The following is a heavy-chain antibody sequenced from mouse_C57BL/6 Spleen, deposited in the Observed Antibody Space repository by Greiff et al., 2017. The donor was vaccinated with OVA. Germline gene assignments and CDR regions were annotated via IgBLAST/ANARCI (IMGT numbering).Heavy chain of an antibody. CDR1: GYAFSSYW. CDR2: IYPGDGDT. Sequence: VKLLESGAELVKPGASVKISCKASGYAFSSYWMNWVKQRPGKGLEWIGQIYPGDGDTNYNGKFKGKATLTADKSSSTAYMQLSSLTSEDSAVYFCARLGLRLYYFDYWGQGTTLTVSS. D-gene: IGHD2-2*01. V-gene: IGHV1-80*01. CDR3: ARLGLRLYYFDY. J-gene: IGHJ2*01.